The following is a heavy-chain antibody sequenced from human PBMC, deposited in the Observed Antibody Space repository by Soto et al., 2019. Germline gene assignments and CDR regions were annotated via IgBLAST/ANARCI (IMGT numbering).Heavy chain of an antibody. J-gene: IGHJ3*02. Sequence: SVKVSCKASGGTFSSYAISWVRQAPGQGLEWMGGIIPIFGTANYAQKFQGRVTITADESTSTAYMELSSLRSEDTAVYYCARKQSPTIHAFDIWGQGTMVTVSS. CDR1: GGTFSSYA. D-gene: IGHD2-2*01. V-gene: IGHV1-69*13. CDR3: ARKQSPTIHAFDI. CDR2: IIPIFGTA.